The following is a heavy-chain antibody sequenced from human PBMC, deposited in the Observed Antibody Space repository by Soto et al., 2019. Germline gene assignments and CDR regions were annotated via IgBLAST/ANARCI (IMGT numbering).Heavy chain of an antibody. Sequence: ASVKVSCKASGYTFTGYYMHCVRQAPGQGREWMGWINPNSGGTNYAQKFQGWVTMTMDTSISTAYMELSRLRSDDTAVYYCYHSSSGRHHYYGMDVWGQESRVPVSS. CDR1: GYTFTGYY. J-gene: IGHJ6*02. D-gene: IGHD6-6*01. V-gene: IGHV1-2*04. CDR2: INPNSGGT. CDR3: YHSSSGRHHYYGMDV.